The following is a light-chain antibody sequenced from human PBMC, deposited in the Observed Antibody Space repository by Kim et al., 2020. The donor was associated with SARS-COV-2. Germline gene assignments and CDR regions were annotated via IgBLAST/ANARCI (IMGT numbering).Light chain of an antibody. V-gene: IGKV1-5*03. CDR2: KSS. CDR3: QQYNSYYT. Sequence: LAAFGGDIGTITGWAGQSISSWLAWYQKKAGKAPKLLIYKSSSLDSGVPSMFSGSGSATEFTLTISSLQPDDFASYYCQQYNSYYTFGQGTKLEI. CDR1: QSISSW. J-gene: IGKJ2*01.